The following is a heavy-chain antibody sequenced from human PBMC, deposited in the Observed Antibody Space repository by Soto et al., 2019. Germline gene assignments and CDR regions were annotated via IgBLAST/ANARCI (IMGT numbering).Heavy chain of an antibody. Sequence: PGGSLRLSCAASGFIFEDYGMHWIRQAPGKGLEWVAVIPNDGINTYYAASVRGRFTVSRDNLNNTLFLHMTGLMPGDTGAYYCARHRGGSFDFWGHGTPVTVSS. J-gene: IGHJ4*01. V-gene: IGHV3-30*03. CDR1: GFIFEDYG. CDR2: IPNDGINT. CDR3: ARHRGGSFDF. D-gene: IGHD3-10*01.